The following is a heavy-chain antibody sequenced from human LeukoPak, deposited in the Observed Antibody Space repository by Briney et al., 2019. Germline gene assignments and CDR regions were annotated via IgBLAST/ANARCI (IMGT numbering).Heavy chain of an antibody. V-gene: IGHV3-74*01. CDR2: INSEQSST. CDR3: ARGLYSSAPSIDY. CDR1: GFTFSSFW. Sequence: SGGSLRLSCAVSGFTFSSFWMHWVRQAPGKGLVWVSRINSEQSSTGYADSVKGRFTISRDNAKNTLYLQMNSLRVEDTAVYFCARGLYSSAPSIDYWGQGTPLTVSS. D-gene: IGHD2-21*01. J-gene: IGHJ4*02.